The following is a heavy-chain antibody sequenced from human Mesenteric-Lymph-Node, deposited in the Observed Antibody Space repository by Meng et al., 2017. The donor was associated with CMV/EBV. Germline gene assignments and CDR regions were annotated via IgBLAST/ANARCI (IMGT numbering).Heavy chain of an antibody. CDR1: GFTFSSYG. D-gene: IGHD6-19*01. J-gene: IGHJ4*02. V-gene: IGHV3-23*01. Sequence: GESLKISCAASGFTFSSYGMSWVRQAPGKGLEWVSAITGGGRTTYYADSVKGRFTISRDNSKNTVFLQMNSLRAEDTAVYYCAKAPGWPFYFDDWGQGTLVTVS. CDR2: ITGGGRTT. CDR3: AKAPGWPFYFDD.